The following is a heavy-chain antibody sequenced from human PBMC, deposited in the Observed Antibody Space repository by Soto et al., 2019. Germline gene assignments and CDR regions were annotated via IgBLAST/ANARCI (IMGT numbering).Heavy chain of an antibody. D-gene: IGHD4-17*01. CDR3: ARDFDYGGNGSWFDP. J-gene: IGHJ5*02. V-gene: IGHV1-69*13. CDR1: GGTFSSYA. CDR2: IIPIFGTA. Sequence: ASVKVSCKASGGTFSSYAISWVRQAPGQGLEWMGGIIPIFGTANYAQKFQGRVTITADESTSTAYMELSSLRSEDTAVYYCARDFDYGGNGSWFDPWGRGTLVTVSS.